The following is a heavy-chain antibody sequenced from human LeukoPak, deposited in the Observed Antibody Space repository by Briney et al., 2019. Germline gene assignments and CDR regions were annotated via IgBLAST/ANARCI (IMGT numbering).Heavy chain of an antibody. CDR1: GYNFANYW. J-gene: IGHJ4*02. CDR2: IYPGDSDT. V-gene: IGHV5-51*01. CDR3: LRREGNSHYDY. Sequence: GESLKISCKGFGYNFANYWIVWVRQIPGKGLEWMGIIYPGDSDTIYSPSFQGQVTISADKSTSTAHLHWSSLKASDTAIYYCLRREGNSHYDYWGQGTLVTVSS. D-gene: IGHD4-23*01.